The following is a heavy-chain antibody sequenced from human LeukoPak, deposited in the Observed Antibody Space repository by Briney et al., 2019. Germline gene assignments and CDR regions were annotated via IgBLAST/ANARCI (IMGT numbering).Heavy chain of an antibody. CDR1: GGSFSGYY. V-gene: IGHV4-34*01. CDR2: INHSGST. J-gene: IGHJ3*02. D-gene: IGHD1-26*01. Sequence: PSETLSLTCAVYGGSFSGYYWSWIRQPPGKGLEWIGEINHSGSTNYNPSLKSRVTISVDTSKNQFSLKLSSVTAADTAVYYCARDSGSPPGAFDIWGQGTMVTVSS. CDR3: ARDSGSPPGAFDI.